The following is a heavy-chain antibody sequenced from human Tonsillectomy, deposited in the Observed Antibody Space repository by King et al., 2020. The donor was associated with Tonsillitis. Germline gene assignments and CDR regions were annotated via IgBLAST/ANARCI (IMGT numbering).Heavy chain of an antibody. V-gene: IGHV3-43*02. CDR3: AARYYYDSSGPLRFDP. Sequence: VQLVESGGGVVQPGGSLRLSCAASGFTFADYAMHWVRQAPGKGLEWISLISGDDGSTYYADSVKGRFTISRDISKNSLYLQMNSLRTEDTALYYCAARYYYDSSGPLRFDPWGQGTLVTVSS. J-gene: IGHJ5*02. CDR2: ISGDDGST. CDR1: GFTFADYA. D-gene: IGHD3-22*01.